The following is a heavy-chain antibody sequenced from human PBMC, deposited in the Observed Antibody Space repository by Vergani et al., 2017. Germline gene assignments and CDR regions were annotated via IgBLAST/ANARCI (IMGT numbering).Heavy chain of an antibody. V-gene: IGHV4-30-4*08. CDR2: IYYSGST. Sequence: QVQLQESGPGLVKPSQTLSLTCTVSGGPISSGDYYWNWIRQPPGKGLEWIGYIYYSGSTYYNPPLKSRCTISVDTSKNQFSLTLRSVTAADTAVYYCARKRVVREDFDYWGQGTLVTVSS. CDR3: ARKRVVREDFDY. CDR1: GGPISSGDYY. J-gene: IGHJ4*02. D-gene: IGHD3-10*01.